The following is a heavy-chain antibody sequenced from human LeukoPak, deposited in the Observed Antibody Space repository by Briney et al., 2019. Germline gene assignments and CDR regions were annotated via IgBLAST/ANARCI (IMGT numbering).Heavy chain of an antibody. J-gene: IGHJ4*02. Sequence: GGSLRLSCAASGFTFTAYAMSWFRQTPGKGLEWVGNIHQDGSVTNYVDAVKGRFTISRDNARNSVFLQLNSLRAEDTALYYCARGRGWVDHWGQGTLVTVSS. CDR3: ARGRGWVDH. CDR2: IHQDGSVT. V-gene: IGHV3-7*01. D-gene: IGHD3-16*01. CDR1: GFTFTAYA.